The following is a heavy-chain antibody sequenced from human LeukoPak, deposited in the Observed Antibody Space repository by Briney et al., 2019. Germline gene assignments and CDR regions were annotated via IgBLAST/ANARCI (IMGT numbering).Heavy chain of an antibody. CDR3: ARDLEVGYCSSTSCQFYGMDV. J-gene: IGHJ6*02. CDR1: GFTFSSYS. D-gene: IGHD2-2*01. V-gene: IGHV3-21*01. CDR2: ISSSSSYI. Sequence: GGSLILSCAASGFTFSSYSMNWVRQAPGKGLEWVSSISSSSSYIYYADSVKGRFTISRDNAKNSLYLQMNSLRAEDTAVYYCARDLEVGYCSSTSCQFYGMDVWGQGTTVTVSS.